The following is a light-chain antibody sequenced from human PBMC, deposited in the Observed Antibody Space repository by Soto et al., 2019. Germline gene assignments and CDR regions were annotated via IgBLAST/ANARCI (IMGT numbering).Light chain of an antibody. J-gene: IGLJ2*01. V-gene: IGLV4-69*01. Sequence: QLVLTQSPSASASLGASVKLTCTLSRGHSNYAIAWHQQQSEKGPRYLMKLNSDGSHSKGDGIPDRFSGSSSGAERYLTISSHQSEDEADYYCQTWRYGIVVFGGGTKLTVL. CDR2: LNSDGSH. CDR1: RGHSNYA. CDR3: QTWRYGIVV.